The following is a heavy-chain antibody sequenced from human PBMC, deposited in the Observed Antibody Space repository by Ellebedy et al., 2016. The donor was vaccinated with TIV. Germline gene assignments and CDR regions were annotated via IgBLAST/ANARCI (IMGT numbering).Heavy chain of an antibody. CDR2: ISSSGTTI. Sequence: PGGSLRLSCAASAFTFSNYYMSWIRQAPGKGLEWVSSISSSGTTIYYADPVKGRFTISRDNAKNSLYLQMNSLRAEDTAVYYCATDPASGYKYGPPWFDPWGQGTLVTVSS. J-gene: IGHJ5*02. V-gene: IGHV3-11*01. CDR3: ATDPASGYKYGPPWFDP. D-gene: IGHD3-10*01. CDR1: AFTFSNYY.